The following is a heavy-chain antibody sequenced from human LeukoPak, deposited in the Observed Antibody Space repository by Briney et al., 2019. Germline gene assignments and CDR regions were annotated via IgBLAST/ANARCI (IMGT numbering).Heavy chain of an antibody. V-gene: IGHV4-34*01. J-gene: IGHJ6*04. Sequence: PSETLSLTCAVYGGSFSGYYWSWIRQPPGKGLEWIGEINHSGSTNYNPSLKSRVTISVDTSKNQFSLKLNSVTAADTAVYYCARRDSCSSTSCYAWGYYYYGMDVWGKGTTVTVSS. CDR2: INHSGST. CDR1: GGSFSGYY. CDR3: ARRDSCSSTSCYAWGYYYYGMDV. D-gene: IGHD2-2*01.